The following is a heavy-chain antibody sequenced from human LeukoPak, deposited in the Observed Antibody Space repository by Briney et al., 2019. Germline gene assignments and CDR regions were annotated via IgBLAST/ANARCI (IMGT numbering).Heavy chain of an antibody. Sequence: GGSLRLSCAASGFTFSNYRMNWVRQAPGKGLEWVSSISSSSIYIYYADSLKGRFTISRDNAKNSLYLQMNSLRAEDTAVYYCARGRDGYNSVDAFDVWGQGIMVTVSS. CDR3: ARGRDGYNSVDAFDV. V-gene: IGHV3-21*01. J-gene: IGHJ3*01. D-gene: IGHD5-24*01. CDR2: ISSSSIYI. CDR1: GFTFSNYR.